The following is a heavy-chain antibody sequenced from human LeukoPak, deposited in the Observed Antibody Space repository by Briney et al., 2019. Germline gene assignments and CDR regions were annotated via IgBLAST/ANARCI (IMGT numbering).Heavy chain of an antibody. CDR1: GGSISSYY. V-gene: IGHV4-59*01. CDR3: ARVLGATGLGWFDP. D-gene: IGHD1-26*01. CDR2: IYYSGST. J-gene: IGHJ5*02. Sequence: SETLSLTCTVSGGSISSYYWRWIRQPPGKGLEWIGYIYYSGSTNYNPSLKSRVTISVDTSKNQFSLKLSSVTAADTAVYYCARVLGATGLGWFDPWGQGTLVTVSS.